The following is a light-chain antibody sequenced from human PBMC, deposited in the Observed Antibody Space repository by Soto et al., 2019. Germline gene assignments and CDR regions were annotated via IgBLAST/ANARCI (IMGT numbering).Light chain of an antibody. CDR1: QSVSSSY. J-gene: IGKJ2*01. CDR2: GAS. CDR3: QQYGSSPPS. V-gene: IGKV3-20*01. Sequence: PGERVTLSCRASQSVSSSYLTWYQQTPGQAPRLLIYGASSRATGIPDRFSVSGSATDFTLTISRLEPEDSAVYFCQQYGSSPPSFGQGTKLEIK.